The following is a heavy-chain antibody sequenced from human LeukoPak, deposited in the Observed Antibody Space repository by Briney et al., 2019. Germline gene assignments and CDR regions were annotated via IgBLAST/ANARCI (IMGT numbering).Heavy chain of an antibody. V-gene: IGHV3-33*08. J-gene: IGHJ2*01. CDR1: GFTFSRHG. CDR2: IGDTGRAK. D-gene: IGHD3-16*01. Sequence: RSGGSLRLSCAASGFTFSRHGMHWVRQAPGKGLEWVAVIGDTGRAKCYADSVEGRFTASRDNFKNTLYLEMNSLRYDDTALYYCAREAAWGNWYFDHWGRGTLVTVSS. CDR3: AREAAWGNWYFDH.